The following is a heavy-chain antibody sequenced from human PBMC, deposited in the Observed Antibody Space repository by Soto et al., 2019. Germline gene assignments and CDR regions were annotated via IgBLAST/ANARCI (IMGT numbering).Heavy chain of an antibody. D-gene: IGHD3-3*01. CDR3: ARDPTIFGAEAYYYYGMDV. J-gene: IGHJ6*02. V-gene: IGHV6-1*01. CDR1: GDSVSSNSAA. Sequence: SQTLSLTCAISGDSVSSNSAAWNWIRQSPSRGLEWLGRTYYRSKWYNDYAVSVKSRITINPDTSKNQFSPQLNSVTPEDTAVYYCARDPTIFGAEAYYYYGMDVWGQGTTVTVSS. CDR2: TYYRSKWYN.